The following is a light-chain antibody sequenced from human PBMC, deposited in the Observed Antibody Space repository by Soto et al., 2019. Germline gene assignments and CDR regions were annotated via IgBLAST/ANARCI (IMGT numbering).Light chain of an antibody. V-gene: IGKV4-1*01. CDR2: WAS. Sequence: DIVMTQSPDSLAVSLGERATIYRKSSQSVLHSSNNKDYLAWYQQKPGQSPKLLIYWASTRESGVPDRFSGSGSATEFTLTISSLQAEDVAVYYCQQYYSTPFTFGPGTKVDIK. J-gene: IGKJ3*01. CDR1: QSVLHSSNNKDY. CDR3: QQYYSTPFT.